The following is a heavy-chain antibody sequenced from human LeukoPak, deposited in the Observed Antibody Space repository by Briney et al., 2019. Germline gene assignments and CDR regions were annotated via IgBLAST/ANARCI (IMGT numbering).Heavy chain of an antibody. V-gene: IGHV3-21*01. J-gene: IGHJ4*02. D-gene: IGHD2-21*01. CDR3: ARDPRIVVVIASPFDY. CDR2: ISSSSSYI. CDR1: GFTFSSYS. Sequence: GGSLRLSCAASGFTFSSYSMNWVRQAPGKGLEWVSSISSSSSYIYYAHSVKGRFTISRDNAKNSLYLQMNSLRAEDTAVYYCARDPRIVVVIASPFDYWGQGTLVTVSS.